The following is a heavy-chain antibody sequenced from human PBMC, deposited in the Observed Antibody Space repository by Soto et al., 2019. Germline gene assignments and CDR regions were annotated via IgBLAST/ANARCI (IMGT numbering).Heavy chain of an antibody. CDR3: ARGPYYDLIWNYYYMDV. V-gene: IGHV4-59*08. D-gene: IGHD3-16*01. J-gene: IGHJ6*03. CDR2: MYYSGST. CDR1: GGSISGHY. Sequence: QVQLQESGPGLVKPSETLSLSCSVSGGSISGHYWSWVRQTPGKGLEWIGYMYYSGSTNYNPSLKHRVTISVDTSKNHFSLRLTSVTAADTAVYYCARGPYYDLIWNYYYMDVWGKGTTVTVSS.